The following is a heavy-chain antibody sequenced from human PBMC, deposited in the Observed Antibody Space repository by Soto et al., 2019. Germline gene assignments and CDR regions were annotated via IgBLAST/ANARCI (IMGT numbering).Heavy chain of an antibody. CDR1: GYTFTSYG. CDR2: ISAYNGNT. V-gene: IGHV1-18*04. CDR3: ARVRTPIVVPAAIPVSWFDP. Sequence: ASVKVSCKASGYTFTSYGISWVRQAPGQGLEWMGWISAYNGNTNYAQKLQGRVTMTTDTSTSTAYMELRSLRSDDTAVYYCARVRTPIVVPAAIPVSWFDPWGQGTLVTVLL. D-gene: IGHD2-2*02. J-gene: IGHJ5*02.